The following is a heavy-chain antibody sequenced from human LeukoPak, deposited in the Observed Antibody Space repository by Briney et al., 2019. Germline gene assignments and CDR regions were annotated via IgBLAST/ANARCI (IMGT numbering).Heavy chain of an antibody. V-gene: IGHV3-21*01. CDR1: GFTFSSYS. CDR2: ISSSSSYI. CDR3: ARDVPCSSTSCYTLKYYYYYMDV. D-gene: IGHD2-2*02. J-gene: IGHJ6*03. Sequence: PGGSLRLSCAASGFTFSSYSMNWVRQAPGKGLEWVSSISSSSSYIYYADSVKGRFTISRDNAKNSLYLQMNSLRAEDTAVYYCARDVPCSSTSCYTLKYYYYYMDVWGKGTTVTVSS.